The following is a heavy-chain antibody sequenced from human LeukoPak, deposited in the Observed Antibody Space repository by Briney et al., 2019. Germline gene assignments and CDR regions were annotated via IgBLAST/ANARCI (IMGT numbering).Heavy chain of an antibody. D-gene: IGHD6-13*01. CDR2: IIPIFGTA. CDR3: ARAPRRPYSIEVVSWFDP. Sequence: SVKVSCKASGGTFSSYAISWVRQAPGQGLEWMGGIIPIFGTANYAQKFQGRVTITADESTSTAYMELSSLRSEDTAVYYCARAPRRPYSIEVVSWFDPWGQGTLVTVSS. J-gene: IGHJ5*02. CDR1: GGTFSSYA. V-gene: IGHV1-69*01.